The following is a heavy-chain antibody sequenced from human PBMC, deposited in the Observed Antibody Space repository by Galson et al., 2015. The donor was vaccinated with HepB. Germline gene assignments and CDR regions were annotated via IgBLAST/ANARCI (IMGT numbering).Heavy chain of an antibody. Sequence: SLRLSCAASGFTFSSYRMSWVRQAPGKGLEWVANLKQDGSEKHYVDSVKGRFTISRDNIENSLYLQMHSLRAEDTAVYHCARDVLGRWEVFRYNYYGSDVWGQGTTVTVSS. J-gene: IGHJ6*02. CDR3: ARDVLGRWEVFRYNYYGSDV. CDR2: LKQDGSEK. CDR1: GFTFSSYR. V-gene: IGHV3-7*03. D-gene: IGHD1-26*01.